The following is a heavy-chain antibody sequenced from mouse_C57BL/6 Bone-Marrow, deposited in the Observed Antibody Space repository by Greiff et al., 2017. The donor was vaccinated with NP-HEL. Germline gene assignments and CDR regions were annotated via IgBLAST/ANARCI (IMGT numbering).Heavy chain of an antibody. CDR1: GFTFSDYG. V-gene: IGHV5-15*01. Sequence: EVKLVESGGGLVQPGGSLKLSCAASGFTFSDYGMAWVRQAPRKGPEWVAFISNLAYSIYYADTVTGRFTISRENAKNTLYLEMSSLRSEDTAMYYCARVYYYSMDYWGSRNLSHRLL. CDR2: ISNLAYSI. CDR3: ARVYYYSMDY. J-gene: IGHJ4*01.